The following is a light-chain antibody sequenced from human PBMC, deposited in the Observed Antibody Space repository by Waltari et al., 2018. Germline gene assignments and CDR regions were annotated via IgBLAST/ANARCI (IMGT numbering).Light chain of an antibody. V-gene: IGLV1-36*01. J-gene: IGLJ3*02. CDR1: SSNIGNNA. Sequence: QSVLTQPPSVSEAPRQRVTISCSGSSSNIGNNAVNWYQQLPGKAPKLLIYSDDLPPSGCSDRFSGAKSGTSASLAISGLQSEDEADYYCAAWDDSLNGFWVFGGGTKLTVL. CDR3: AAWDDSLNGFWV. CDR2: SDD.